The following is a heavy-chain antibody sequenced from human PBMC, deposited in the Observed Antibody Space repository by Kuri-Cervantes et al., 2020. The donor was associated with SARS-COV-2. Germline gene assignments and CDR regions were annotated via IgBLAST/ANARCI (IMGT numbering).Heavy chain of an antibody. Sequence: ASVKVSCKASGYTFTSYGISWVRQAPGQGLEWMGGFDPEDGETIYAQKFQGRVTMTEDTSTETAYMELSSLRSEDTAVYYCATSIYVWGSYRLAGFPDYWGQGTLVTVSS. V-gene: IGHV1-24*01. CDR2: FDPEDGET. CDR3: ATSIYVWGSYRLAGFPDY. J-gene: IGHJ4*02. D-gene: IGHD3-16*02. CDR1: GYTFTSYG.